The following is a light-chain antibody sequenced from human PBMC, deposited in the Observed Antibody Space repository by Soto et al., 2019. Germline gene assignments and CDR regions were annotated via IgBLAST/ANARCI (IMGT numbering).Light chain of an antibody. CDR2: LNSDGSH. Sequence: QLVLTQSPSASASLGASVKLTCTLSSGHSNYAIAWHQQQPEKGPRYLMKLNSDGSHSKGDGIPDRFSGSRSGAERYLTISSLQSEDEADYYCQTWGTGIRVFGGGTKVTVL. CDR3: QTWGTGIRV. V-gene: IGLV4-69*01. J-gene: IGLJ3*02. CDR1: SGHSNYA.